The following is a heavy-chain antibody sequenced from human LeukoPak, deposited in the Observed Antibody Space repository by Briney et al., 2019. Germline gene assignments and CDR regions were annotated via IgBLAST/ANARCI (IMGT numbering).Heavy chain of an antibody. V-gene: IGHV3-23*01. CDR3: AKVDGSGYYYADY. CDR2: ISASGGST. CDR1: GFTFSSYA. J-gene: IGHJ4*02. Sequence: PGGSLRLSCAASGFTFSSYAMSWVRQAPGKGLEWVSGISASGGSTYYADSVKGRFTISRDNSKNMMYLQMNSLRAEDTAVYYCAKVDGSGYYYADYWGQGTLVTVSS. D-gene: IGHD3-22*01.